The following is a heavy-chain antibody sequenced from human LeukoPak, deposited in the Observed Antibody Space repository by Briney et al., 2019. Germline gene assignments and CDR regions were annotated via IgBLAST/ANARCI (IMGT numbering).Heavy chain of an antibody. J-gene: IGHJ4*02. D-gene: IGHD3-10*01. CDR1: GDSMRSYF. CDR2: IYYSGAI. CDR3: ARARGGQIDY. Sequence: SETLSLTCSVSGDSMRSYFWSWIRQPPGKGLEWIGYIYYSGAINYNPFLKGRVTISVDTSKNQFSLKLSSVTAADTAVYYCARARGGQIDYWGQGTLVTVSS. V-gene: IGHV4-59*12.